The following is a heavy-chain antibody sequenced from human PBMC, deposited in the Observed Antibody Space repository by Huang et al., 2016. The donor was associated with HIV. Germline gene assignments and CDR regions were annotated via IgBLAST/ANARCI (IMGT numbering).Heavy chain of an antibody. CDR2: IKQEGSEK. J-gene: IGHJ1*01. D-gene: IGHD6-19*01. Sequence: EVQLVESGGGLVQPGGSLRVSCAASGFSISTYWMSWVRQTPGKGVKWGASIKQEGSEKDYVDAVKGRFIISRDKAKNSRYLQMNSLRAEDTAVYYCTRGPLGWLVHRYFYHWGQGTLVTVSS. V-gene: IGHV3-7*01. CDR3: TRGPLGWLVHRYFYH. CDR1: GFSISTYW.